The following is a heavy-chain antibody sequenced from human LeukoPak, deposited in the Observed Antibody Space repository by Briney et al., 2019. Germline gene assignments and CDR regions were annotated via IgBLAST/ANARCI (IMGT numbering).Heavy chain of an antibody. V-gene: IGHV3-33*01. D-gene: IGHD1-26*01. Sequence: PGESLRLSCAASGFTFSSYGMHWVRQAPGKGLEWVAVIWNDGSNKYYADSVKGRFTISRDNSKNTLYLQMNSLRAEDTAVYYCARGDPIVGATLDYWGQGTLVTVSS. CDR1: GFTFSSYG. J-gene: IGHJ4*02. CDR3: ARGDPIVGATLDY. CDR2: IWNDGSNK.